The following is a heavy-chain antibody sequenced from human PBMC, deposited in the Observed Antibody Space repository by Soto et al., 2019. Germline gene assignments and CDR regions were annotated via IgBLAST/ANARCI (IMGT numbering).Heavy chain of an antibody. Sequence: AGPTLVNPTESLTLTCSFSGFSLSTSGVGVGWIRQPPERAPEWLALIFWDDDKRYSPALKSRLTTTQHTSKNRVVLTRTNMDPVDTATYYCARILTGTGGHFDFWGQGTLVTVSS. CDR1: GFSLSTSGVG. CDR3: ARILTGTGGHFDF. CDR2: IFWDDDK. V-gene: IGHV2-5*02. D-gene: IGHD2-8*02. J-gene: IGHJ4*02.